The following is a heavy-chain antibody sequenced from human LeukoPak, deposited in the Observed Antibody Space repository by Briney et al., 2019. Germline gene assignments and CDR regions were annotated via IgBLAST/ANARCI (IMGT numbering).Heavy chain of an antibody. Sequence: ASVKVSCKASGYTFTGYYIHWVRQAPGQGLEWMGRINPNSGGTNYAQKFQGRVTMTRDTSISTAYMELSRLRSDDTAVYYCARDSSGWYDYYYYYMDVWGKGTTVTVSS. CDR1: GYTFTGYY. CDR2: INPNSGGT. CDR3: ARDSSGWYDYYYYYMDV. J-gene: IGHJ6*03. V-gene: IGHV1-2*06. D-gene: IGHD6-19*01.